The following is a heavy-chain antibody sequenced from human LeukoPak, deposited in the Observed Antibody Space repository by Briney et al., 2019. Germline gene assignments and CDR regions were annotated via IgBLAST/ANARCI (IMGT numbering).Heavy chain of an antibody. CDR1: GYTFTSYA. CDR3: ARDGGGWFGANYYYGMDV. V-gene: IGHV1-69*04. J-gene: IGHJ6*02. Sequence: SVKVSCKASGYTFTSYAISWVRQAPGQGLEWMGRIIPILGIANYAQKFQGRVTITADKSTSTAYMELSSLRSEDTAVYYCARDGGGWFGANYYYGMDVWGQGTTVTVSS. CDR2: IIPILGIA. D-gene: IGHD3-10*01.